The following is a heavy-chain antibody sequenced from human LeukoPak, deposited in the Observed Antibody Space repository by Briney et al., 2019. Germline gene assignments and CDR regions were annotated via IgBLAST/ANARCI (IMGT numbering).Heavy chain of an antibody. CDR2: MYYSGTT. CDR1: GASFNNYC. V-gene: IGHV4-59*01. D-gene: IGHD4-17*01. CDR3: ARGPTVTTDY. J-gene: IGHJ4*02. Sequence: SESLSLTCTVSGASFNNYCCHWIRQPPGKGLEWIGYMYYSGTTDYTPSLKSRVTMSLDTSKNQFSLNLSSVTAADTAVYYCARGPTVTTDYWGQGILVTVSS.